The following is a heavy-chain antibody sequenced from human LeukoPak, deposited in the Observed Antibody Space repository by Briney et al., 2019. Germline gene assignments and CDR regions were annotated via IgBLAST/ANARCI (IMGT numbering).Heavy chain of an antibody. D-gene: IGHD2-8*01. J-gene: IGHJ4*02. CDR2: IIRGLGIS. V-gene: IGHV1-69*04. Sequence: SVKVSCKASGGTFSSYAINWVRQAPGQGLERMGRIIRGLGISNYAQKFQGRVRITADKSTSTTYMELSSLRSEDTAVYYCASARQRHCTNGVCPSLTDSWGQGTLVTVSS. CDR1: GGTFSSYA. CDR3: ASARQRHCTNGVCPSLTDS.